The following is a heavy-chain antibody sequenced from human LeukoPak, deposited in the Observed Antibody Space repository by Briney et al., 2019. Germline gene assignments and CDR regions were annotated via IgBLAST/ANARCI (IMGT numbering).Heavy chain of an antibody. V-gene: IGHV4-39*01. CDR3: ARVFGWGYYYCYYMDV. Sequence: SQTLSLTCTVSGGSISSSSYYWGWIRQPPGKGLEWIGSIYYSGSTYYNPSLKSRVTISVDTSKNQFSLKLSSVTAADTAVYYCARVFGWGYYYCYYMDVWGKGTTVTVSS. J-gene: IGHJ6*03. CDR1: GGSISSSSYY. CDR2: IYYSGST. D-gene: IGHD3-9*01.